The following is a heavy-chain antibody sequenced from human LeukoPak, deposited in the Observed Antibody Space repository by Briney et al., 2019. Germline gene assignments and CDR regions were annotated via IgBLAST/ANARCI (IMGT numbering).Heavy chain of an antibody. D-gene: IGHD2-2*02. Sequence: SVKVSCKASGGTFISYAISWVRQAPGQGLEWMGGIIPIFGTANYEQKFQGRVTITADESKSTDYMELRRLRYEDTAVYYCARGYCSSTSCYTGNYYFDYWGQGTLVTVSS. J-gene: IGHJ4*02. V-gene: IGHV1-69*01. CDR3: ARGYCSSTSCYTGNYYFDY. CDR1: GGTFISYA. CDR2: IIPIFGTA.